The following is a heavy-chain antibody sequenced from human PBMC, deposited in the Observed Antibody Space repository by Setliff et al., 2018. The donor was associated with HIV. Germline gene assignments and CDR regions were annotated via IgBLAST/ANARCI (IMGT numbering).Heavy chain of an antibody. CDR2: ISHSGST. CDR1: GYSISSGYY. D-gene: IGHD3-22*01. Sequence: SETLSLTCAVSGYSISSGYYWGLIRQPPGKGLEWIGSISHSGSTYYNPSLKSRVTISVDTSKKQFSLKLSSVTAADTAVYYCARLLDLYYYDSSGPFDIWGQGTMVTVSS. CDR3: ARLLDLYYYDSSGPFDI. J-gene: IGHJ3*02. V-gene: IGHV4-38-2*01.